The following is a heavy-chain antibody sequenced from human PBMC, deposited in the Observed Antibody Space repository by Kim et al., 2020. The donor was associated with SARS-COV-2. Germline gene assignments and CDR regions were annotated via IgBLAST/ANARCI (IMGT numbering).Heavy chain of an antibody. J-gene: IGHJ4*02. Sequence: SETLSLTCAVYGGSFSGYYWSWIRQPPGKGLEWIGEINHSGSTNYNPSLKSRVTISVDTSKNQFSLKLSSVTAADTAVYYCARGAGVPDYWGQGTLVTVSS. D-gene: IGHD2-8*01. CDR2: INHSGST. CDR1: GGSFSGYY. V-gene: IGHV4-34*01. CDR3: ARGAGVPDY.